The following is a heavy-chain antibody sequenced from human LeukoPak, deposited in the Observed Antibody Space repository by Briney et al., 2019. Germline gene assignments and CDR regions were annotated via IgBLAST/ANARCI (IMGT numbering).Heavy chain of an antibody. Sequence: GGSLRLSCAASGFTFSAYAMSWVRQAPGKGLEWVSDISGNGGSTYYADSVKGRFTISRDNSKNTLYLQMNSLRAEDTAVYYCAKDHDFWSGYSDYWGQGALVTVSS. D-gene: IGHD3-3*01. V-gene: IGHV3-23*01. J-gene: IGHJ4*02. CDR3: AKDHDFWSGYSDY. CDR2: ISGNGGST. CDR1: GFTFSAYA.